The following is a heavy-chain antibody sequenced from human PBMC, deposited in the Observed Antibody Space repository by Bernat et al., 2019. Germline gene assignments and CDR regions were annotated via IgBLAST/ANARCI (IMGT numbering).Heavy chain of an antibody. V-gene: IGHV3-48*02. CDR3: ARVTRIVKNRNDY. CDR1: GFTFSSYS. J-gene: IGHJ4*02. D-gene: IGHD3-22*01. CDR2: ISSSSSTI. Sequence: EVQLVESGGGLVQPGGSLRLSCAASGFTFSSYSMNWVRQAPGKGLEWVSYISSSSSTIYYAESVKGRITISRDKAKNSMNLRMNSLRDEDTAVYYCARVTRIVKNRNDYWGQGTLVTVSS.